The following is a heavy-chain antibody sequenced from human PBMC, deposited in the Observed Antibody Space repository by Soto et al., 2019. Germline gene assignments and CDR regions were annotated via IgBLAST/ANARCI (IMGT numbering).Heavy chain of an antibody. CDR3: ARGQVITIFGVVIMEDYYYYYMDV. CDR1: GGSFSGYY. CDR2: INHSGST. D-gene: IGHD3-3*01. Sequence: SETLSLTCAVYGGSFSGYYWSWIRQPPGKGLEWIGEINHSGSTNYNPSLKSRVTISVDTSKNQFSLKLSSVTAADTAVYYCARGQVITIFGVVIMEDYYYYYMDVWGKGTTVTXSS. V-gene: IGHV4-34*01. J-gene: IGHJ6*03.